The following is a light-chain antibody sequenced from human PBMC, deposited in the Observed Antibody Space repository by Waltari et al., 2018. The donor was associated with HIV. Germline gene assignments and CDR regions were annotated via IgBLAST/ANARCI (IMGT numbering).Light chain of an antibody. CDR1: QDISDY. CDR3: QQYDNFPIT. J-gene: IGKJ5*01. CDR2: DVS. Sequence: DIQMTQSPSSLSASIGDRVTITCQASQDISDYLNWYQQKSGKAPKLLIYDVSNLEEGVPSRFSGSASGTDFTVTISSLHPEDIATYYCQQYDNFPITFGQGTRLEIK. V-gene: IGKV1-33*01.